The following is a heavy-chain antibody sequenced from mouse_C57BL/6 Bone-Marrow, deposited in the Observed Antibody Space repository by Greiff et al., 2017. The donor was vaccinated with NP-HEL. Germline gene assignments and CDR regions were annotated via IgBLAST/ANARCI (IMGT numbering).Heavy chain of an antibody. CDR1: GFTFSDYG. Sequence: VQLKESGGGLVKPGGSLKLSCAASGFTFSDYGMHWVRQAPEKGLEWVAYISSGSSTIYYADTVKGRFTISRDNAKNTLFLQMTSLRSEDTAMYYCARIYYYGSSYDWYFDVWGTGTTVTVSS. CDR2: ISSGSSTI. CDR3: ARIYYYGSSYDWYFDV. J-gene: IGHJ1*03. D-gene: IGHD1-1*01. V-gene: IGHV5-17*01.